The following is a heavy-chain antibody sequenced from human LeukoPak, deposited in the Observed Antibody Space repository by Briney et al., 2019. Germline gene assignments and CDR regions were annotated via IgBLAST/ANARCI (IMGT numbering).Heavy chain of an antibody. CDR3: ARGRYRSVAAVYGAKLDY. Sequence: GGSLRLSCAASGFTFSSYGMHWVRQAPGKGLEWVAFIQYDGSNKYYADSVKGRFTISRDNSKNTLYLQMNSLRADDTAVYYCARGRYRSVAAVYGAKLDYWGQGTLVTVSS. V-gene: IGHV3-30*02. CDR1: GFTFSSYG. J-gene: IGHJ4*02. CDR2: IQYDGSNK. D-gene: IGHD2-15*01.